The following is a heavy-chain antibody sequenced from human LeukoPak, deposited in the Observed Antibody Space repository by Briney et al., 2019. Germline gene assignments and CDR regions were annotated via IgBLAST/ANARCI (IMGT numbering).Heavy chain of an antibody. Sequence: GASVKVSCKASGYTFTSYGISWVRQAPGQGLEWMGWISAYNGNTNYAQKLQGRVTMTTDTSTSTAYMELRSLRSDDTVVYYCARDLGTAMVPYFDYWGQGTLVTVSS. J-gene: IGHJ4*02. V-gene: IGHV1-18*04. CDR3: ARDLGTAMVPYFDY. CDR2: ISAYNGNT. D-gene: IGHD5-18*01. CDR1: GYTFTSYG.